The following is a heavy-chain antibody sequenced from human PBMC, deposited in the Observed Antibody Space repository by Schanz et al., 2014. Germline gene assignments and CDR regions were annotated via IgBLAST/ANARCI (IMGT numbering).Heavy chain of an antibody. V-gene: IGHV4-34*01. D-gene: IGHD1-1*01. CDR1: GGSFSGYY. CDR2: ISHSGDT. Sequence: QVQLRQWGAGLLRPSETLSLTCAVYGGSFSGYYWTWIRQPPGKRLEWIGEISHSGDTNFNPSLKSRVTIPLDTSKSQSSLRMNSLTAADTAIYYCARMYINLSQLSAFHYFDNWGPGTLVTVSS. CDR3: ARMYINLSQLSAFHYFDN. J-gene: IGHJ4*02.